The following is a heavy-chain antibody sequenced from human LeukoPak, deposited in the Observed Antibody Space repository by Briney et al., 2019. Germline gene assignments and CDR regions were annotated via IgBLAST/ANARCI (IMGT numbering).Heavy chain of an antibody. D-gene: IGHD3-10*01. J-gene: IGHJ4*02. Sequence: ASVKVSCKASGYTFTSYGISWVRQAPGQGLEWMGWISAYNGNTNYAQKLQGRVTMTTDTSTGTAYMELRSLRSDDTAVYYYARDFPKVRGADIDYWGQGTLVTVSS. CDR1: GYTFTSYG. CDR2: ISAYNGNT. CDR3: ARDFPKVRGADIDY. V-gene: IGHV1-18*01.